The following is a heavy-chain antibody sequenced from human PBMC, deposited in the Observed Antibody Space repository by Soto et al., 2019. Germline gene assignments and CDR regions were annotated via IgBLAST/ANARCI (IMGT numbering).Heavy chain of an antibody. CDR3: ARHPPRWKYFEN. CDR2: VIPLLGTI. J-gene: IGHJ4*02. V-gene: IGHV1-69*01. Sequence: QVQLVQSGAEVRKPGSSVKISCRASGGTFSTYAINWVRQAPGQGLEWMGGVIPLLGTINYAQKFQARVTITADESTSTTYIELPSLTFEDTAVYFCARHPPRWKYFENWGQGTLVTVSS. D-gene: IGHD3-9*01. CDR1: GGTFSTYA.